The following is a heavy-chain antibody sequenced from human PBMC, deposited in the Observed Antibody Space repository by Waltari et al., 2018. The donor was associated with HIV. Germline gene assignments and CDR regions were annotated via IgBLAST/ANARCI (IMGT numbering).Heavy chain of an antibody. Sequence: YYWGWIRQPPGKGLEWIGIIFYSGNTYSNPSLKSRVTISVDTSKSQFSLNLSSVTAAHTAVYYCARQWLALYFDYWGQGTLVTVSS. CDR1: YY. J-gene: IGHJ4*02. V-gene: IGHV4-39*07. D-gene: IGHD6-19*01. CDR3: ARQWLALYFDY. CDR2: IFYSGNT.